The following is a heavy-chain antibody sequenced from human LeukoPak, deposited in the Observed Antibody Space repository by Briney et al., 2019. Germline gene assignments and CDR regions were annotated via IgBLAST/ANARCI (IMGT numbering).Heavy chain of an antibody. CDR1: GFTFSSYW. Sequence: GGSLRLSCAASGFTFSSYWMSWVRQAPGKGLEWVTNIKQDGSEKYYVDSVKGRFTISRDNAKNSLYLQMNSLRAEDTAVYYCARVISRSWYYYDSWGQGTLVTVSS. D-gene: IGHD3-22*01. V-gene: IGHV3-7*03. J-gene: IGHJ4*02. CDR3: ARVISRSWYYYDS. CDR2: IKQDGSEK.